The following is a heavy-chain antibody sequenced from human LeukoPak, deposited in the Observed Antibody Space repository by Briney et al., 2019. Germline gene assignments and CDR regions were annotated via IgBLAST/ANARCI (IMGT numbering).Heavy chain of an antibody. D-gene: IGHD6-19*01. V-gene: IGHV3-7*01. CDR2: IKKDGNDK. Sequence: GGSLRLSCATSGFTFSNYWMSWVRQAPGKGLEWVANIKKDGNDKYYADSVKGRFTVSRDNAKNSLFLQMNSLRAEDTAVYYCARNKGYSSGNDAFDIWGQGTMVTVSS. CDR1: GFTFSNYW. J-gene: IGHJ3*02. CDR3: ARNKGYSSGNDAFDI.